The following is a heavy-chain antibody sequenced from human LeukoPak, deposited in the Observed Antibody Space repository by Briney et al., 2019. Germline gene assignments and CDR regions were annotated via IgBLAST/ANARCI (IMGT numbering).Heavy chain of an antibody. CDR1: GFIFSSYS. V-gene: IGHV3-48*01. D-gene: IGHD2-21*02. CDR2: ISLSGGAI. CDR3: ARVMGGDYRD. J-gene: IGHJ4*02. Sequence: GGSLRLSCAASGFIFSSYSMTWVRQAPGKGLEWVSYISLSGGAIYYADSVKGRFTISRDNAKNSPYLQMNSLRAEDTAVYYCARVMGGDYRDWGQGTLVTVSS.